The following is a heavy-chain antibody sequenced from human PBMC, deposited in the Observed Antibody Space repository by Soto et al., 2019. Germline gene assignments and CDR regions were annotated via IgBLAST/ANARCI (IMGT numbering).Heavy chain of an antibody. Sequence: QVQLQESGPGLVRPPETLSLTCTVSGGSVSSGSYYWSWIRQPPGKVLEWIGYIYFNGVSSYNPNLQRRVTLSLDTSNHPSSLELRSVPAADTAIYYCATVDYDFWSGSGGHYNAMDAWGQGTTVTVSS. D-gene: IGHD3-3*01. CDR1: GGSVSSGSYY. CDR2: IYFNGVS. J-gene: IGHJ6*02. CDR3: ATVDYDFWSGSGGHYNAMDA. V-gene: IGHV4-61*01.